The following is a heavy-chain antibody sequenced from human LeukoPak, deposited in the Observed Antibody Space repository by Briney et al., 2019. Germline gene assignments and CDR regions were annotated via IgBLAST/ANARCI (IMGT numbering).Heavy chain of an antibody. V-gene: IGHV4-39*01. J-gene: IGHJ4*02. CDR3: ARQADFALVEMAAIMFDY. CDR1: GGSISTSSYY. CDR2: LYHTGST. Sequence: PSETLSLTCTVSGGSISTSSYYWGWIRQPPGKGLEWIGSLYHTGSTHYNPSLKSRVNISVDTSKNQFSLKLNSVTAADTAVYYCARQADFALVEMAAIMFDYWGQGTLVTVSS. D-gene: IGHD5-24*01.